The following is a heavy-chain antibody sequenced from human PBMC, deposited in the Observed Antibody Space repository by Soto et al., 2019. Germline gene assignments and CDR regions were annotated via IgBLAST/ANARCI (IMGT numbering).Heavy chain of an antibody. Sequence: QVQLRESGSGLVKPSQTLSLTCSVSGASVTRDGNCWTWIRQPPGQGLEFVASTYHGGSTFYNPSLESRVTISLDRSKNQFSLKLTSVPAADPAVYYCATEVDGYSQLDDWGQANLVTVSS. CDR3: ATEVDGYSQLDD. J-gene: IGHJ4*02. V-gene: IGHV4-30-2*01. CDR2: TYHGGST. D-gene: IGHD4-4*01. CDR1: GASVTRDGNC.